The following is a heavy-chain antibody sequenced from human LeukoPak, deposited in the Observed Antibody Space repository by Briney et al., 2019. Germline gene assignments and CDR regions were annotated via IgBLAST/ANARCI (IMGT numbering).Heavy chain of an antibody. D-gene: IGHD6-19*01. CDR1: GFTFSSYA. Sequence: PGRSLRLSCAASGFTFSSYAMHWVRQAPGKGLEWVAVISYDGSNKYYADSVKGRLTISRDNSKNTLYLQMNSLRAEDTAVYYCARDKSFRAVAGTIAHWGQGTLVTVSS. CDR3: ARDKSFRAVAGTIAH. CDR2: ISYDGSNK. J-gene: IGHJ5*02. V-gene: IGHV3-30-3*01.